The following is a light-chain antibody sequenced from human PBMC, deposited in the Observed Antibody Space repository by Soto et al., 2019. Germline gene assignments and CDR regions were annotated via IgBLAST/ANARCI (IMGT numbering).Light chain of an antibody. V-gene: IGKV3-20*01. Sequence: EIVLTQSPGTLSLSPGERATLSCRASQSVSSSYLAWYQQKPGQAPRLLIYGASSKATGIPSRFSGSGSGTDFTLTISSLEPEDVAVYYCQQYGSSPITFGRGTRLEIK. J-gene: IGKJ5*01. CDR3: QQYGSSPIT. CDR2: GAS. CDR1: QSVSSSY.